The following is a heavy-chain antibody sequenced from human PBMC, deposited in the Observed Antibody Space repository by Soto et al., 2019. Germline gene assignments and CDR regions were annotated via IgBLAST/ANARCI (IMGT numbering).Heavy chain of an antibody. CDR1: GFTFSNYG. J-gene: IGHJ6*02. D-gene: IGHD6-19*01. CDR3: ARDDIPGRAVAIYGMDV. Sequence: QVQLVESGGGVVQPVRSLRLSCAASGFTFSNYGMHWVRQAPGKGLEWVAVIWYDGSNQYYADSVKGRFTISRDNSKNTLYLQMNSLRAEDTAVYYCARDDIPGRAVAIYGMDVWGQGTTVTVSS. V-gene: IGHV3-33*01. CDR2: IWYDGSNQ.